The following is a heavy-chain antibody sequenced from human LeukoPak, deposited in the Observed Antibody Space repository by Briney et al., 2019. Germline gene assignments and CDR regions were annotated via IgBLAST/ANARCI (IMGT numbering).Heavy chain of an antibody. CDR1: GFTFSSYA. Sequence: GGSLRLSCAASGFTFSSYATSWVRQAPGKGLEWVSTISGSGGSTYYADSVKGRFTISRDNSKNTLYLQMNSLRAEDTAVYYCAKGYGSGSSRYYFDYWGQGTLVTVSS. CDR3: AKGYGSGSSRYYFDY. V-gene: IGHV3-23*01. J-gene: IGHJ4*02. CDR2: ISGSGGST. D-gene: IGHD3-10*01.